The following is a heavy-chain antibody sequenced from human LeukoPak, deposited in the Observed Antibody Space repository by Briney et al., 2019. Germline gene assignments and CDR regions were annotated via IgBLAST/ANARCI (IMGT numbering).Heavy chain of an antibody. V-gene: IGHV3-7*01. Sequence: GGSLRLSCAASGFTFSTYWMSWVRQAPGKGLEWVASIKYDGSEKYYVDSVKGRFTISRDNAKNSLYLQMSSLRAEDTAVYYCARGKSDIDFWGQGTLVAVSS. CDR1: GFTFSTYW. CDR2: IKYDGSEK. J-gene: IGHJ4*02. CDR3: ARGKSDIDF. D-gene: IGHD2-21*02.